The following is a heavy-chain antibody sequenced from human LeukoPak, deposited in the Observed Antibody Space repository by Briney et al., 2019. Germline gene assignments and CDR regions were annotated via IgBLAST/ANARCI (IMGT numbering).Heavy chain of an antibody. CDR1: GFPFRSHS. CDR3: ARTYSYDRRGNAFDI. V-gene: IGHV3-21*01. Sequence: GGSLRLACAASGFPFRSHSINWVRQAPGQGPEWVAFISTSSTYIQYTDSVKGRFTISRDNAKNSLYLQMNSLRAEDTAVYYCARTYSYDRRGNAFDIWGQGTMVTVSS. D-gene: IGHD5-12*01. J-gene: IGHJ3*02. CDR2: ISTSSTYI.